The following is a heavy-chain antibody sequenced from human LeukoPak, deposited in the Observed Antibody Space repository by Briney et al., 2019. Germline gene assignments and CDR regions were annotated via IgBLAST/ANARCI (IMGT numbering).Heavy chain of an antibody. CDR1: GFTFSSNP. Sequence: PGGSLRLSGSASGFTFSSNPRTWARKAPGKGLDGSPAISGSGGRTYYADSVKGRFTISRDNSKNTLYLQMNSLRAEDTAVYYCARDHQEQGWDYFDYWGQGTLVTVSS. CDR3: ARDHQEQGWDYFDY. J-gene: IGHJ4*02. CDR2: ISGSGGRT. V-gene: IGHV3-23*01. D-gene: IGHD1-26*01.